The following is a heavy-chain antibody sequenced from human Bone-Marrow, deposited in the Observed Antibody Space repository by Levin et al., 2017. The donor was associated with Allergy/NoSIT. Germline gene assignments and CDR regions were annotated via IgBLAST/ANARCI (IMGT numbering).Heavy chain of an antibody. CDR1: GGSLSSNNW. CDR2: IYHSGST. Sequence: PSETLSLTCAVSGGSLSSNNWWNWVRQPPGKGLEWIGEIYHSGSTNYNPSLKSRVTMSVDKSKNQFSLKLSSVTAADTAVYYCARESPSEGGMDVWGQGTTVTVSS. V-gene: IGHV4-4*02. CDR3: ARESPSEGGMDV. J-gene: IGHJ6*02.